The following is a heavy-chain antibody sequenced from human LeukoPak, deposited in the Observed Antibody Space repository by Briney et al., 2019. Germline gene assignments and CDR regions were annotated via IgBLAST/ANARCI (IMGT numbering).Heavy chain of an antibody. CDR2: ISSSSSYI. Sequence: AGGSLRLSCAASGFTFSSYSMNWVRQAPGKGLEWVSSISSSSSYIYYADSVKGRFTISRDNSKNTLYLQMDSLRAEDTAVYSCAKSDRYCSSTSCYPLYYYYGVDVWGQGTPVTVSS. J-gene: IGHJ6*02. CDR3: AKSDRYCSSTSCYPLYYYYGVDV. CDR1: GFTFSSYS. V-gene: IGHV3-21*04. D-gene: IGHD2-2*01.